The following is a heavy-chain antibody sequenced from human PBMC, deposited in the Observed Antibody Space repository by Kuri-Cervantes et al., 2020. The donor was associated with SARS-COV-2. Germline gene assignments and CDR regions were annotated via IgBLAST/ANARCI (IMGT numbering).Heavy chain of an antibody. V-gene: IGHV3-53*01. D-gene: IGHD6-13*01. CDR3: ARGYEARYSSSWYLDY. J-gene: IGHJ4*02. Sequence: ADSVKGRFTISRDNSKNTLYLQMNSLRAEDTAVYYCARGYEARYSSSWYLDYWGQGTLVTVSS.